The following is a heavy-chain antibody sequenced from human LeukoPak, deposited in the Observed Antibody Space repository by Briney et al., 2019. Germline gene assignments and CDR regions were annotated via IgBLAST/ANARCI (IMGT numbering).Heavy chain of an antibody. D-gene: IGHD3-22*01. CDR2: IYSGGST. J-gene: IGHJ4*02. V-gene: IGHV3-53*01. CDR1: GFTVSSNY. Sequence: GGSLRLSCAASGFTVSSNYMSWVRQAPGKGLEWVSVIYSGGSTYYADSVKGRFTISRDSSKNTLYLQMNSLRAEDTAVYYCARDHSDYDSDYWGQGTLVTVSS. CDR3: ARDHSDYDSDY.